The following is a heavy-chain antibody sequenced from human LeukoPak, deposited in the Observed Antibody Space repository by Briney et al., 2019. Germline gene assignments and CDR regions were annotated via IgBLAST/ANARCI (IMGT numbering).Heavy chain of an antibody. V-gene: IGHV4-61*01. Sequence: SETLSLTCTVSGGSVSSGSYYWSWIRQPPGKGLEWIGYIYYSGSTNYNPSLKSRVTISVDTSKNQFSLKLSSVTAADTAVYYCARCSSWNSYYFDYWGQGTLVTVSS. CDR3: ARCSSWNSYYFDY. CDR2: IYYSGST. D-gene: IGHD6-13*01. J-gene: IGHJ4*02. CDR1: GGSVSSGSYY.